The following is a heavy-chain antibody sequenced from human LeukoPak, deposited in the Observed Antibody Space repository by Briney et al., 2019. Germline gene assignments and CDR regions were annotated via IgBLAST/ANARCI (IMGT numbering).Heavy chain of an antibody. J-gene: IGHJ4*02. CDR1: GFTFSSYG. Sequence: PGGSLRLPCAASGFTFSSYGMHWVRQAPGKGLEWVAVIWYDGSNKYYADSVKGRFTISRDNSKNTLYLQMNSLRAEDTAVYYCARESYSGYEGFDYWGQGTLVTVSS. CDR3: ARESYSGYEGFDY. CDR2: IWYDGSNK. V-gene: IGHV3-33*01. D-gene: IGHD5-12*01.